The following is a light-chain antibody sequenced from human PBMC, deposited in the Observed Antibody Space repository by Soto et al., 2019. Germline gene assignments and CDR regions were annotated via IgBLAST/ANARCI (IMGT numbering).Light chain of an antibody. V-gene: IGLV1-40*01. CDR2: DNN. CDR1: SSNIGAGYA. Sequence: QSVLTQPPSVSGAPGQRVTISCTGRSSNIGAGYAVHWYQQLPGRAPKLLIYDNNNRPSGVPDRFSGSKSGTSASLAITGLQDEDEADYYCQSYDSSLDYVFGSGTKVTVL. J-gene: IGLJ1*01. CDR3: QSYDSSLDYV.